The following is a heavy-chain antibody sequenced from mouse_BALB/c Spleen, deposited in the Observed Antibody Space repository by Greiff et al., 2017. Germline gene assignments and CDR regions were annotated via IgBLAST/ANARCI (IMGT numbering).Heavy chain of an antibody. D-gene: IGHD1-2*01. CDR1: GFSLTGYG. CDR2: IWGDGST. CDR3: AREGDYYGYYFDY. J-gene: IGHJ2*01. Sequence: VKLMESGPGLVAPSQSLSITCTVSGFSLTGYGVNWVRQPPGKGLEWLGMIWGDGSTDYNSALKSRLSISKDNSKSQVFLKMNSLQTDDTARYYCAREGDYYGYYFDYWGQGTTLTVSS. V-gene: IGHV2-6-7*01.